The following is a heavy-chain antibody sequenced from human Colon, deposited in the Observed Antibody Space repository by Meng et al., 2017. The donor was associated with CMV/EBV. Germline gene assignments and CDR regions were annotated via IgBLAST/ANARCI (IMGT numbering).Heavy chain of an antibody. CDR1: GFTFSSYG. V-gene: IGHV3-23*01. D-gene: IGHD2-15*01. CDR2: ISAGGGST. Sequence: GGSLRLSCAASGFTFSSYGMTWVRQAPGKGLEWVSAISAGGGSTFYADPVKGRYTISRDNSKNTLYLQMNSLRAEDKAVYYCAKAHYSDPSWGQGTLVTVSS. J-gene: IGHJ5*02. CDR3: AKAHYSDPS.